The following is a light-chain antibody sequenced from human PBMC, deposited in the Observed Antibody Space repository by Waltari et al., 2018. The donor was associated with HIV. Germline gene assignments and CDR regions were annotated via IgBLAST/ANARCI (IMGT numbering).Light chain of an antibody. CDR1: SGDVGGYNY. CDR3: CSYAGSYTLI. CDR2: DVT. V-gene: IGLV2-11*01. Sequence: QSALTQPRSVSGSPGQPVTISCTGSSGDVGGYNYVSWYQHHPGKAPRPMFYDVTKRPSGVPDRFAGSKSGNTASLTISGLQAEDEADYYCCSYAGSYTLIFGGGTQLTVL. J-gene: IGLJ2*01.